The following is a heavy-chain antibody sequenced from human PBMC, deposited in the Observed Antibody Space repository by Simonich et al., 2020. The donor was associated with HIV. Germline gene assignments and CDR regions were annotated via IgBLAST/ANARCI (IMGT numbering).Heavy chain of an antibody. Sequence: QVQLQQWGAGLLKPSETLSLTCAVYGGSFSGYFWSWIRQPPGRGLEWIAEINHSGSTNYHPSLKSRVTISVDKSKNQFSLKLSSVTAADTAVFYCARRSGYDLDYWGQGTLVTVSS. V-gene: IGHV4-34*01. CDR2: INHSGST. D-gene: IGHD5-12*01. J-gene: IGHJ4*02. CDR1: GGSFSGYF. CDR3: ARRSGYDLDY.